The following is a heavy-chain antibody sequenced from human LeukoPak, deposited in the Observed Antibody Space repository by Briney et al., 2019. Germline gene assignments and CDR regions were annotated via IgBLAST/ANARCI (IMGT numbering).Heavy chain of an antibody. CDR3: ARDWTWATFGGVIAISDY. D-gene: IGHD3-16*02. J-gene: IGHJ4*02. CDR2: INPNSGGT. CDR1: GYTFTHYG. V-gene: IGHV1-2*02. Sequence: ASVKVSCKASGYTFTHYGITWVRQAPGQGLEWMGWINPNSGGTNYAQKFQGRVTMTRDTSISTAYMELSRLRSDDTAVYYCARDWTWATFGGVIAISDYWGQGTLVTVSS.